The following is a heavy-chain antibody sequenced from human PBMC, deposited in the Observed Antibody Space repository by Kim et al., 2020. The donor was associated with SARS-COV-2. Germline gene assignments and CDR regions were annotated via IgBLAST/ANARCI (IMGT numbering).Heavy chain of an antibody. CDR2: IIPILGIA. D-gene: IGHD6-13*01. Sequence: SVKVSCKASGGTFSSYTISWVRQAPGQGLEWMGRIIPILGIANYAQKFQGRVTITADKSTSTAYMELSSLRSEDTAVYYCALGQQLVKTRGYFDYWGQGTLVTVSS. V-gene: IGHV1-69*02. CDR1: GGTFSSYT. CDR3: ALGQQLVKTRGYFDY. J-gene: IGHJ4*02.